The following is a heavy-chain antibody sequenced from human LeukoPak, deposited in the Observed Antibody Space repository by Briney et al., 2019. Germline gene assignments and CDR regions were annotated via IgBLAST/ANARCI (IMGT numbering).Heavy chain of an antibody. CDR2: IYPGDSDT. CDR1: GYSFTSYW. J-gene: IGHJ3*02. V-gene: IGHV5-51*01. D-gene: IGHD2-21*02. Sequence: GESLKISCKGSGYSFTSYWIGWVRQMPGKGLEWMGIIYPGDSDTRYSPSFQGQVTISADRSISTAYLQWSSLKASDTAMYYCARHTYCGGDCYSTPHDAFDIWGQGTMVTVSS. CDR3: ARHTYCGGDCYSTPHDAFDI.